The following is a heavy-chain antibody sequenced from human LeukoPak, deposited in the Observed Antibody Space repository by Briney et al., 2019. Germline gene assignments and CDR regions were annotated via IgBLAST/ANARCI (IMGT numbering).Heavy chain of an antibody. V-gene: IGHV4-4*07. CDR1: GGSISTYY. CDR3: ARDMTRDYGDSAFDI. Sequence: SETLSLTCAVSGGSISTYYWSWIRQPAGKGLEWIGRIYTSGSTNYNPSLQSRVTMSVDTSKNQFSLKLSSVTAADTAVYYCARDMTRDYGDSAFDIWGQGTMVTVSS. J-gene: IGHJ3*02. CDR2: IYTSGST. D-gene: IGHD4-17*01.